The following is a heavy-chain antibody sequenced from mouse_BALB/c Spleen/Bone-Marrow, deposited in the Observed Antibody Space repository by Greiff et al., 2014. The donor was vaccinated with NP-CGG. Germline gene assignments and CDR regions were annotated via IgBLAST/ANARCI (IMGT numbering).Heavy chain of an antibody. J-gene: IGHJ4*01. CDR3: ARQYGNLGVMDY. D-gene: IGHD2-1*01. Sequence: KMVESGGDLVKPGGSLKLSCAASGFTFSSYGMSWVRQTPDKRLEWVATISSGGSYTYYPDSVKGRFTISRDNAKNTLYLQMSSLKSEDTAMYYCARQYGNLGVMDYWGQGTSVTVSS. CDR2: ISSGGSYT. V-gene: IGHV5-6*02. CDR1: GFTFSSYG.